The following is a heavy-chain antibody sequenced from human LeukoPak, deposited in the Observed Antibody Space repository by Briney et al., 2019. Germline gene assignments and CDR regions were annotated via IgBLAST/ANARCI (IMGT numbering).Heavy chain of an antibody. CDR2: ISSSGSTI. V-gene: IGHV3-11*04. J-gene: IGHJ1*01. CDR1: GFTFSDYY. CDR3: ARDGPEQWLVLEYFQH. Sequence: PGGSLRLSCAASGFTFSDYYMSWIRQAPGKGLEWVSYISSSGSTIYYAGSVKGRFTISRDNAKNSLYLQMNSLRAEDTAVYYCARDGPEQWLVLEYFQHWGQGTLVTVSS. D-gene: IGHD6-19*01.